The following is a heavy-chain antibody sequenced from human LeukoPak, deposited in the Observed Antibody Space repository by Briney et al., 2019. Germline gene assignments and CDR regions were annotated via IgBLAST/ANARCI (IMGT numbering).Heavy chain of an antibody. Sequence: GGSLRLSCAASGFTVSSYYMSWVRQAPGKGLEWVSVLYSGGSTYYADSAKGRFTISRDNSKNTLYLQMNSLRAEDTAVYYCARDIGVKYQLLTRSYYYYGMDVWGQGTTVTVSS. V-gene: IGHV3-53*01. CDR1: GFTVSSYY. CDR3: ARDIGVKYQLLTRSYYYYGMDV. CDR2: LYSGGST. J-gene: IGHJ6*02. D-gene: IGHD2-2*01.